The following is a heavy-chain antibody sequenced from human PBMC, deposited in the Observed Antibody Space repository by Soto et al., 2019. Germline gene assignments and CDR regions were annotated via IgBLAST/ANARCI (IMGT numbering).Heavy chain of an antibody. CDR3: AKDIMGGGYGSSGLDY. J-gene: IGHJ4*02. V-gene: IGHV3-23*01. CDR1: GFTFSSYA. Sequence: QPGGSLRLSCAASGFTFSSYAMSWVRQAPGKGLEWVSAISGSGGSTYYADSVKGRFTISRDNSKNTLYLQMNSLRAEDTAVYYCAKDIMGGGYGSSGLDYWGQGTLVTVSS. D-gene: IGHD1-26*01. CDR2: ISGSGGST.